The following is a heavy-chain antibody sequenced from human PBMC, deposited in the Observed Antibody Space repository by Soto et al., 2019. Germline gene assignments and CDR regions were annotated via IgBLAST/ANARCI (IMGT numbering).Heavy chain of an antibody. CDR3: ARDLGYYDFWSGWRALQRIDY. CDR1: GYTFTSYG. D-gene: IGHD3-3*01. J-gene: IGHJ4*02. CDR2: ISAYNGNT. Sequence: ASVKVSGKASGYTFTSYGISWVRQAPGQGLEWMGWISAYNGNTNYAQKLQGRVTMTTDTSTSTAYMELRSLRSDDTAVYYCARDLGYYDFWSGWRALQRIDYWGQGTLVTVSS. V-gene: IGHV1-18*01.